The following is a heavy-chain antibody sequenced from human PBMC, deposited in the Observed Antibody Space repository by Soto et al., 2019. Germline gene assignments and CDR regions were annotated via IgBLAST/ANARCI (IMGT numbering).Heavy chain of an antibody. CDR2: ISGNGGST. Sequence: HPGGSLRLSCAASGFTFSSCAMGWVRQAPGKGLEWVSGISGNGGSTYYADSVKGRFTISRDNSKNTLYLQMNSLRAEDTAVYYCAKSITARPFDYWGQGALVTVSS. D-gene: IGHD6-6*01. CDR3: AKSITARPFDY. J-gene: IGHJ4*02. V-gene: IGHV3-23*01. CDR1: GFTFSSCA.